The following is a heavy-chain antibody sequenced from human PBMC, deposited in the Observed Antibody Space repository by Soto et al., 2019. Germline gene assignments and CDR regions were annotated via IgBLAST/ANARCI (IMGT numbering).Heavy chain of an antibody. CDR1: GFTFSSYA. CDR2: ISGSGGST. D-gene: IGHD3-22*01. Sequence: GGSLRLSCAASGFTFSSYAMSWVRQAPGKGLEWVSAISGSGGSTYYADSVKGRFTISRDNSKNTLYLQMNSLRAEGTAVYYCAKQGIVVVSPFDYWGQGTLVTVSS. J-gene: IGHJ4*02. CDR3: AKQGIVVVSPFDY. V-gene: IGHV3-23*01.